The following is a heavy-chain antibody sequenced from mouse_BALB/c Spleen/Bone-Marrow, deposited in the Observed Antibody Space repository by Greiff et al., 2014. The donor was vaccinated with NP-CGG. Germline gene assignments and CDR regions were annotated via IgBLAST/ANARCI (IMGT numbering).Heavy chain of an antibody. CDR3: ARGPHDDDMDY. D-gene: IGHD2-3*01. J-gene: IGHJ4*01. V-gene: IGHV5-4*02. Sequence: EVKLVESGGGLVKPGGSLKLSCAASGFTFSDYYMYWVRQIPEKRLEWVATISDGGSYTYYPDSVKGRFTISRDNAKNNLYLQLSSLKSEDTAMYYCARGPHDDDMDYWGQGTSVTVSS. CDR1: GFTFSDYY. CDR2: ISDGGSYT.